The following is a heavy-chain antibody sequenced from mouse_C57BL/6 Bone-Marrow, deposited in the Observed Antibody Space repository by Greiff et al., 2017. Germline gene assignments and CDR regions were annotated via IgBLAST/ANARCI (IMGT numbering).Heavy chain of an antibody. V-gene: IGHV14-4*01. D-gene: IGHD3-3*01. CDR1: GFNIKDDY. CDR2: IDPENGDT. Sequence: VQLQQSGAELVRPGASVKLSCTASGFNIKDDYMPWVKQRPEQGLEWIGWIDPENGDTEYASKFQGKATITADTPSNTAYLQLSSLTSEDTAVYYCTRDGGFAYWGQGTLVTVSA. CDR3: TRDGGFAY. J-gene: IGHJ3*01.